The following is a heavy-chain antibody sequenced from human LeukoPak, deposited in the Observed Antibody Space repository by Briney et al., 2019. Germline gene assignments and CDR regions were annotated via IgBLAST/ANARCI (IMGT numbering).Heavy chain of an antibody. CDR2: INPKSGGT. J-gene: IGHJ4*02. CDR3: ARVSGSVVTNFDY. V-gene: IGHV1-2*02. CDR1: GYTFTGYY. D-gene: IGHD3-22*01. Sequence: ASVKVSCKASGYTFTGYYMHWVRQAPGQGLEWMGWINPKSGGTNYAQKFQGRVTMTRDTSISTAYMELRSLRSDDTAVYYCARVSGSVVTNFDYWGQGTLVTVSS.